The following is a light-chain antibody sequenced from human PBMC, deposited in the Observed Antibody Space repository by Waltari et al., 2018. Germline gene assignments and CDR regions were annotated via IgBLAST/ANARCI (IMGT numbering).Light chain of an antibody. J-gene: IGKJ3*01. CDR1: QSIGTF. CDR3: QQFSSYRTGFT. CDR2: GAS. V-gene: IGKV1-39*01. Sequence: DIQMTQSPSSLSASVGYRVTITCRASQSIGTFLNWYQQKPGTAPKVLIYGASSLQSGVPSRFSGSGSGTDFTLTISSLHPEDFATYYCQQFSSYRTGFTFGPGTTVDMK.